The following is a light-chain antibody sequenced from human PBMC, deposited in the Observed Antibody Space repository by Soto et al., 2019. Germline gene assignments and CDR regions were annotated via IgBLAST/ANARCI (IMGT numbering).Light chain of an antibody. CDR1: SSDVGGYNY. V-gene: IGLV2-14*01. J-gene: IGLJ1*01. CDR3: SSYTSSSTLLV. Sequence: QSVLTHPASVYGSPGQSITISCTGTSSDVGGYNYVSWYQQHPGKAPKLMIYDVSNRPSGVSNRFSGSKSGNTASLTISGLQAEDEADYYCSSYTSSSTLLVFGTGTKVTVL. CDR2: DVS.